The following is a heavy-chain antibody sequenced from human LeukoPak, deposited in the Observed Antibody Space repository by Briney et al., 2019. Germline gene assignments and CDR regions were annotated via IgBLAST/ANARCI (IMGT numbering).Heavy chain of an antibody. D-gene: IGHD5-24*01. Sequence: QPGGSLRLFCAASGFTVSSNYMSWVRQAPGKGLEWVSVIYSGGSTYYADSVKGRFTISRDNSKNTLYLQMGSLRPEDTGVYYCARDGLATNDYWGQGTLVTVSS. CDR3: ARDGLATNDY. V-gene: IGHV3-66*01. CDR2: IYSGGST. CDR1: GFTVSSNY. J-gene: IGHJ4*02.